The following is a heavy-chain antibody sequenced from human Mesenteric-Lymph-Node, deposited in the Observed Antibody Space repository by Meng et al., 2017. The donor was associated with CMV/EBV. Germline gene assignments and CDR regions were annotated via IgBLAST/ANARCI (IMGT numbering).Heavy chain of an antibody. D-gene: IGHD1-26*01. J-gene: IGHJ4*02. CDR2: ISWNSGSI. Sequence: GGSLRLSCAASGFTFDDYAMHWVRQAPGKGLEWVSGISWNSGSIGYADSVKGRFTISRDNAKNSLYLQMNSLRAEDMALYYCAKDSGSYPKYYFDYWGQGTLVIVSS. V-gene: IGHV3-9*03. CDR3: AKDSGSYPKYYFDY. CDR1: GFTFDDYA.